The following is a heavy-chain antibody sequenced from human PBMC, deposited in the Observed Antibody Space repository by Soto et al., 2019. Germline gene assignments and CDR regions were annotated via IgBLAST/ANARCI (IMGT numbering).Heavy chain of an antibody. CDR2: ISGSGGST. Sequence: EVQLLESGGGLVQPGGSLRLSCAASGFTFSSYAMSWVRQAPGKGLEWVSAISGSGGSTYYADSVKGRFTISRDNSKNTLYLQMNSLRAEDTAVYYCAKDRLSSSWYGLAYYYYGMDVWGQGTTVTVSS. CDR1: GFTFSSYA. J-gene: IGHJ6*02. D-gene: IGHD6-13*01. CDR3: AKDRLSSSWYGLAYYYYGMDV. V-gene: IGHV3-23*01.